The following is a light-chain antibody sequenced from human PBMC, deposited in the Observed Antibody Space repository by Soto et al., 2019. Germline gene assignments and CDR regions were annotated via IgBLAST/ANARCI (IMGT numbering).Light chain of an antibody. CDR3: QQRSSWPLT. Sequence: EIVFTQSPATPSLSPGERARLSCRASQSVSSYLAWYQQKPGQAPRLLIYDASNRATGIPARFSGSGSGTDFTLTISSLQSEDFAVYYCQQRSSWPLTFGGGTKVDIK. V-gene: IGKV3-11*01. CDR1: QSVSSY. J-gene: IGKJ4*01. CDR2: DAS.